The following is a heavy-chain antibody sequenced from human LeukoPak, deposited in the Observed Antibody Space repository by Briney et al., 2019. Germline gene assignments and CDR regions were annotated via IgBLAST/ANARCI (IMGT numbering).Heavy chain of an antibody. CDR3: ARERTYFGSGSYPDS. Sequence: PSQIMSLTCTVSGGSTSSGGYYWNWIRQHPGKGLEWIGYIDFSGLTYYNPSLGSRVTVSLDTSRNQVSLKLASVTAADTAVYYRARERTYFGSGSYPDSWGQGTLVTVSS. V-gene: IGHV4-31*03. D-gene: IGHD3-10*01. J-gene: IGHJ4*02. CDR2: IDFSGLT. CDR1: GGSTSSGGYY.